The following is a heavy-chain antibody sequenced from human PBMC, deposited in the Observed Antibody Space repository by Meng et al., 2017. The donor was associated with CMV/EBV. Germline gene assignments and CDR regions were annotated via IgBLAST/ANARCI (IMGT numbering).Heavy chain of an antibody. Sequence: SCAASGFTFRTYSMHWVRQAPGKGLDWVAVISYDGSNKYYADSVKGRFTISRDNSKNTLYLQMDSLRDEDTAVYYCASGIVAATYFDYWGQGTLVTVSS. D-gene: IGHD1-26*01. CDR1: GFTFRTYS. J-gene: IGHJ4*02. V-gene: IGHV3-30-3*01. CDR2: ISYDGSNK. CDR3: ASGIVAATYFDY.